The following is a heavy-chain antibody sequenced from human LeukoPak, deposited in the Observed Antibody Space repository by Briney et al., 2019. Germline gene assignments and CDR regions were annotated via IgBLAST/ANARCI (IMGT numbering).Heavy chain of an antibody. CDR1: GFTFSSYG. D-gene: IGHD3-10*01. Sequence: GGSLRLSCAASGFTFSSYGMHWVRQAPGKGLEWVAVISYDGSNKYYADSVKGRFTISRDNSKNTLYLQMNSLRAEDTAVYYCAKGGVAPSEFDPWGQGTLVAVSS. CDR2: ISYDGSNK. J-gene: IGHJ5*02. CDR3: AKGGVAPSEFDP. V-gene: IGHV3-30*18.